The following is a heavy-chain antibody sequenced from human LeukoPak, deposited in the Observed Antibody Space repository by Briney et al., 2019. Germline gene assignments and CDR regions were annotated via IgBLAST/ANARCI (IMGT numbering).Heavy chain of an antibody. Sequence: GGSLRLSCAASGFTFYDYAMHWVRQAPGKGLEWVSGISWNRGSIDYADSVKGRFTISRDNAKNSLYLQMNSLRAEDTALYYCAKDMDPQFDWLLYTFDNWGQGTLVTVSS. CDR2: ISWNRGSI. CDR1: GFTFYDYA. J-gene: IGHJ4*02. D-gene: IGHD3-9*01. CDR3: AKDMDPQFDWLLYTFDN. V-gene: IGHV3-9*01.